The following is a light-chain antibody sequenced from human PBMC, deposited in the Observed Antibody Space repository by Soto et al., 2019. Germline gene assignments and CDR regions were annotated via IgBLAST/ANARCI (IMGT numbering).Light chain of an antibody. CDR3: STNPGHNTPYV. CDR1: SSDVGGYNS. V-gene: IGLV2-8*01. CDR2: DVR. J-gene: IGLJ1*01. Sequence: QSVLAQPPSASGSPGQSVTISCTGTSSDVGGYNSVFWYQQHPGKAPTLMIYDVRNRPSGVPDRFSGSKSGNTASLPDSRFQTENEANYSCSTNPGHNTPYVFGTGTKAPVL.